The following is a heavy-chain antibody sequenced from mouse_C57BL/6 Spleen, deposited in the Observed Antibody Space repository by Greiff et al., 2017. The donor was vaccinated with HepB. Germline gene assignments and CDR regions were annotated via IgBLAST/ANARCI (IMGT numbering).Heavy chain of an antibody. CDR3: TVVAPYFDV. CDR2: IRLKSDNYAT. CDR1: GFTFSNYW. V-gene: IGHV6-3*01. J-gene: IGHJ1*03. Sequence: EVKLMESGGGLVQPGGSMKLSCVASGFTFSNYWMNWVRQSPEKGLEWVAQIRLKSDNYATHYAESVKGRFTISRDDSKSSVYLQMNNLRAEDTGIYYCTVVAPYFDVWGTGTTVTVSS. D-gene: IGHD1-1*01.